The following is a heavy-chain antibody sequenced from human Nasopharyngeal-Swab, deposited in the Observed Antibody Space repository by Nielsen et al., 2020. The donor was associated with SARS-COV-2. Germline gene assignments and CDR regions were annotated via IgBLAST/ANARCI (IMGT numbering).Heavy chain of an antibody. CDR2: LENGVDT. CDR3: SGGNFVDS. J-gene: IGHJ4*02. V-gene: IGHV3-23*01. D-gene: IGHD4-23*01. CDR1: GFTFSSHA. Sequence: GGSLRLSCVASGFTFSSHAMSWVRQAPGKGLEWVSGLENGVDTYYAESVKGRFTISRDNAKNSLYLQMNSLRAEDTAVYYCSGGNFVDSWGQGTLVTVSS.